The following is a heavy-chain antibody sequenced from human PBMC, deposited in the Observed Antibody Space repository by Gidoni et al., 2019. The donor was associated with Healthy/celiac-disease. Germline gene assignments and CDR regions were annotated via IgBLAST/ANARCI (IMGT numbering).Heavy chain of an antibody. CDR3: AKDYHSGYYYYGMDV. J-gene: IGHJ6*02. CDR2: IGGSGGST. V-gene: IGHV3-23*01. D-gene: IGHD2-15*01. CDR1: GSTFSSYA. Sequence: EVQLLESGGGLVQPGGSLRLSCAASGSTFSSYAMGWVRQAPGKGLEWVSAIGGSGGSTYYADSVKGRFTISRDNSKNTLYLQMNSLRAEDTAVYYCAKDYHSGYYYYGMDVWGQGTTVTVSS.